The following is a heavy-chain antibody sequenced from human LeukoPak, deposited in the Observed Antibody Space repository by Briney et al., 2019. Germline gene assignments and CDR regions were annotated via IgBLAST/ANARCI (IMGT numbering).Heavy chain of an antibody. V-gene: IGHV4-59*01. CDR2: VYYRGAT. J-gene: IGHJ4*02. Sequence: SETLSLTCTVSGGSLSSNYWSWIRQPPGEGLEWIGFVYYRGATNYNPSLKSRVTISVDTSKNQFFLKLTSVTAADTAVYYCARDGLSWILDSWGQGSLVTVSS. CDR3: ARDGLSWILDS. CDR1: GGSLSSNY. D-gene: IGHD2-2*03.